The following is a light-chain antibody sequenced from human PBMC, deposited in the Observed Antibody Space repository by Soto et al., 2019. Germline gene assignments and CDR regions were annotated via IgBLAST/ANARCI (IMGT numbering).Light chain of an antibody. CDR1: QSVSSY. V-gene: IGKV3-15*01. J-gene: IGKJ2*01. CDR2: DAS. Sequence: EIVMTQSPATLSVSPGERATLSCRASQSVSSYLAWYQQKPGRPPRLLIYDASTRATGIPDRFSGSGSGTGFTLTISSLQSADFAVYYCQQYSNWPPLYTFGRGTKLEIK. CDR3: QQYSNWPPLYT.